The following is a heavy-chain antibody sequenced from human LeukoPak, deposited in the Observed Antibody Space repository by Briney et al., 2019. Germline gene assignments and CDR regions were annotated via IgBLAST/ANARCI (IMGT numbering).Heavy chain of an antibody. V-gene: IGHV1-2*02. CDR2: INPNSGGT. CDR1: GYTFTGYY. CDR3: ARDGGSYSSGWYLNWFDP. D-gene: IGHD6-19*01. Sequence: GASVKVSCKASGYTFTGYYMHWVRQAPGQGLEWMGWINPNSGGTNYAQKFQGRATMTRDTSISTAYMELSRLRSDDTAVYYCARDGGSYSSGWYLNWFDPWGQGTLVTVSS. J-gene: IGHJ5*02.